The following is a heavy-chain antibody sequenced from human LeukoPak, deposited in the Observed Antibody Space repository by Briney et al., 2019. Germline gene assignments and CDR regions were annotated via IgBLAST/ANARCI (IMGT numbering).Heavy chain of an antibody. CDR2: ISTSSTYT. J-gene: IGHJ4*02. Sequence: PGGSLRLSCEASGFTFSSYSMNWVRQAPGKGLEWVSFISTSSTYTYYADSVKGRFTISRDNAKNSLYLQMNSLRAEDAAVYYCASLHYDSSGYPDYWGQGTLVTVSS. CDR1: GFTFSSYS. CDR3: ASLHYDSSGYPDY. D-gene: IGHD3-22*01. V-gene: IGHV3-21*01.